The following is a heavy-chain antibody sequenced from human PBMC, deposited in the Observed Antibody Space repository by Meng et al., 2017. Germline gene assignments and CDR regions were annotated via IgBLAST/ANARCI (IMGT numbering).Heavy chain of an antibody. Sequence: GSLRLSCTVSGGSISSSSYYWGWICQPPGKGLEWIGSIYYSGSTYYNPSLKSRVTISVDTSKNQFSLKLSSVTAADTAVYYCARLAAADLNAFDIWGQGTMVTVSS. CDR2: IYYSGST. J-gene: IGHJ3*02. V-gene: IGHV4-39*07. CDR3: ARLAAADLNAFDI. CDR1: GGSISSSSYY. D-gene: IGHD6-13*01.